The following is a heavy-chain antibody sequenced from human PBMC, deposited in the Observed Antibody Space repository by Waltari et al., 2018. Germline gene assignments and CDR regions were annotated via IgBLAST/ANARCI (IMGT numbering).Heavy chain of an antibody. D-gene: IGHD6-13*01. V-gene: IGHV3-53*02. CDR2: IYSGGST. CDR3: ARGPYSSRPFDI. J-gene: IGHJ3*02. Sequence: EVQLVETGGGLIQPGGSLRLSCAASGFTVSSNYMSWVRQAPGKGLEWVSVIYSGGSTYYADSEKGRFTISRDNSKNTLYLQMNSLRAEDTAVYYCARGPYSSRPFDIWGQGTMVTVSS. CDR1: GFTVSSNY.